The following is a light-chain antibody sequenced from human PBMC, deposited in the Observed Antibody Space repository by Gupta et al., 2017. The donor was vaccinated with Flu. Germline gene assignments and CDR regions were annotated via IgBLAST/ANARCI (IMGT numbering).Light chain of an antibody. J-gene: IGLJ3*02. CDR1: NLGSNS. V-gene: IGLV3-21*01. CDR2: YDN. CDR3: QVWDSSSDHPCV. Sequence: TARITFWGHNLGSNSFHWYQKQPGQAPILVVFYDNDRPSGIPDRFSFASSRNPANLTTRRVEAGDEADEDGQVWDSSSDHPCVFGGGTNLTVL.